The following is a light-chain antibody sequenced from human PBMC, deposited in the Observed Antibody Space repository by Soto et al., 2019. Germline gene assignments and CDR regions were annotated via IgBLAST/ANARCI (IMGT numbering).Light chain of an antibody. CDR3: QQYNTWPIT. CDR1: QSVSSSY. J-gene: IGKJ5*01. Sequence: EIVLTQSPGTLSLSPGERATVSCRASQSVSSSYLAWYQQKPGQAPRLLIYGASSRATGIPDRFSGSESGTEFTLTISSLQSEDFAIYYCQQYNTWPITFGQGTRLEIK. V-gene: IGKV3-20*01. CDR2: GAS.